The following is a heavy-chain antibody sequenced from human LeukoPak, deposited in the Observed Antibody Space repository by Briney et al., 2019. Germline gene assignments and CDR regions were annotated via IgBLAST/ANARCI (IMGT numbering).Heavy chain of an antibody. CDR3: ARWTTTFLDY. CDR2: SNPSGDST. CDR1: GDTFSSYA. D-gene: IGHD1-1*01. Sequence: ASVKVSCKASGDTFSSYAISWVRQAPGHGLEWLGISNPSGDSTNYAQKFQGRVTMTRDTSTSTVYMDLSSLRSEDTAVYYCARWTTTFLDYWGQGTLVTVSS. J-gene: IGHJ4*02. V-gene: IGHV1-46*01.